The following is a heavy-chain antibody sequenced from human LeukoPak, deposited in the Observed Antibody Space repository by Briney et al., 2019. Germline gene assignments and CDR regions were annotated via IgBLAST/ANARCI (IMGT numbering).Heavy chain of an antibody. CDR1: GGSISSYY. Sequence: SETLSLTCTVSGGSISSYYWSWIRQPPGKGLECIGYFHYSVSTNYNPSLKSRVTISVDTSKNQFSLKLTSVTAADTAVYYCARLGQPNAFDIWGQGTMVTVSS. CDR2: FHYSVST. J-gene: IGHJ3*02. D-gene: IGHD3-16*01. CDR3: ARLGQPNAFDI. V-gene: IGHV4-59*08.